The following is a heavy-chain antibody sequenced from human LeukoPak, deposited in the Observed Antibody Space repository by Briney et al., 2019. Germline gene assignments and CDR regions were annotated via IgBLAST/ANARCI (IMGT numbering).Heavy chain of an antibody. CDR1: GGTFSSYA. D-gene: IGHD1-26*01. CDR3: ASLSGSVGAPFDY. Sequence: SVKVSCKASGGTFSSYAISWVRQAPGQGLEWMGGIIPIFGTANYAQKFQGRVTITADKSTSTAYMELSSLRSEDTAVYYCASLSGSVGAPFDYWGQGTLVTVSS. J-gene: IGHJ4*02. V-gene: IGHV1-69*06. CDR2: IIPIFGTA.